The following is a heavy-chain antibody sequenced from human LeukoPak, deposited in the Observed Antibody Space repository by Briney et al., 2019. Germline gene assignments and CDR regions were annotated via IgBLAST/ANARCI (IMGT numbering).Heavy chain of an antibody. J-gene: IGHJ4*02. CDR1: GGSISIGGYY. CDR3: ARSGYCSGGSCYPLFDY. V-gene: IGHV4-31*03. D-gene: IGHD2-15*01. Sequence: SETLSLTCTVSGGSISIGGYYWSWIRQHPGKGLEWIGYIYYSGSTYYNPSLKSRVTISVDTSKNQFSLKLSSVTAADTAVYYCARSGYCSGGSCYPLFDYWGQGTLVTVSS. CDR2: IYYSGST.